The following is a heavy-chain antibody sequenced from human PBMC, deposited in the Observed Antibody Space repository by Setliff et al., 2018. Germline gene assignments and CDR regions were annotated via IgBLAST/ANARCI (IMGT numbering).Heavy chain of an antibody. D-gene: IGHD1-26*01. J-gene: IGHJ6*02. CDR1: GGSFSGYY. CDR2: ICHSGST. Sequence: PSETLSLTCAVYGGSFSGYYWSWIRQPPGKGLEWIGEICHSGSTKYNPSLKSRVTISVDKSKNQFSLKLSSVTAADTAVYYCARSSYSGSYLNVWGQGTTVTVSS. CDR3: ARSSYSGSYLNV. V-gene: IGHV4-34*01.